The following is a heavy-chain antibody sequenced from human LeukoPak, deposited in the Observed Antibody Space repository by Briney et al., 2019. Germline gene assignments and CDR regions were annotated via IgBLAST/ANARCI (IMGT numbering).Heavy chain of an antibody. Sequence: TFSXXXMXWIRQAPGKGLEWVSYISSSGSTIYYADSVKGRFTISRDNAKNSLYLQMNSLRAEDTAVYYCARGENTAMVRLFDYWGQGTLVTVSS. CDR2: ISSSGSTI. J-gene: IGHJ4*02. CDR3: ARGENTAMVRLFDY. D-gene: IGHD5-18*01. CDR1: TFSXXX. V-gene: IGHV3-11*01.